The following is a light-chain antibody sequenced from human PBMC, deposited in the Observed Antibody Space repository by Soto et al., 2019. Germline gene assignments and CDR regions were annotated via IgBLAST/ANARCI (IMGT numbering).Light chain of an antibody. V-gene: IGLV2-23*01. J-gene: IGLJ1*01. CDR3: CSFAGSSTYV. Sequence: CVLTQPASVSGSPGQSITISCTGTSRDVGSYNLVSWYQQHPGNAPKLIIYEGTKRPSGVSYRFSGSKSGNTASLTISGLQEEDEGDYHCCSFAGSSTYVFGTGTKVTVL. CDR2: EGT. CDR1: SRDVGSYNL.